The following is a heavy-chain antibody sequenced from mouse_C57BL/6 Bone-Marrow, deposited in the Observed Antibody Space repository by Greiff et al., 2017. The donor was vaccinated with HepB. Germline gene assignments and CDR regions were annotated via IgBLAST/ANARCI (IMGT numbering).Heavy chain of an antibody. CDR1: GYTFTSYW. CDR3: ASWPDY. J-gene: IGHJ2*01. Sequence: QVHVKQPGAELVMPGASVKLSCKASGYTFTSYWMHWVKQRPGQGLEWIGEIDPSDSYTNYNQKFKGKSTLPVDKSSSTAYMQLSSLTSEDSAVYYCASWPDYWGQGTTLTVSS. V-gene: IGHV1-69*01. CDR2: IDPSDSYT.